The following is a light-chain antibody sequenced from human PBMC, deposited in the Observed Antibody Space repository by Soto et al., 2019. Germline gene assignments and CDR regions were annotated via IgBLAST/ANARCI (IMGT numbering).Light chain of an antibody. Sequence: IVVTQSPATLSLSPGNRATLSCRASQSVSSYLAWYQEKPGQAPRLLIYDASNRATGIPARFSGSGSGTDFTLTITSLEPEDFAVYYCQQRSNWPSTFGGGTKVEIK. V-gene: IGKV3-11*01. CDR1: QSVSSY. CDR3: QQRSNWPST. CDR2: DAS. J-gene: IGKJ4*01.